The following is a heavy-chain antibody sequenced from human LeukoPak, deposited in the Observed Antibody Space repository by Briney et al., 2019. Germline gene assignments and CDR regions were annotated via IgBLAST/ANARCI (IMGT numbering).Heavy chain of an antibody. CDR2: VSPGGYT. CDR3: ARIRCGRGQARCYNH. J-gene: IGHJ5*02. CDR1: GVSFSDYY. V-gene: IGHV4-34*01. D-gene: IGHD2-21*01. Sequence: SETLSLTCAVSGVSFSDYYWSWVRQSPEKGLEWIGEVSPGGYTTYNPSLRSPLIISEATSANQLSLNVTSVPAADTALYYCARIRCGRGQARCYNHWAQGSLVTVSS.